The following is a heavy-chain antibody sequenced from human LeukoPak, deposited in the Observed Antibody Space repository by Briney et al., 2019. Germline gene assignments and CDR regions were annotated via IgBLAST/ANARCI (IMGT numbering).Heavy chain of an antibody. CDR1: GGSISSYY. CDR2: IYYSGST. D-gene: IGHD1-26*01. J-gene: IGHJ3*02. V-gene: IGHV4-59*01. CDR3: ARGGRWELPRPYDCDI. Sequence: SETLSLTCTVSGGSISSYYRSWIRQPPGKGLEWIGYIYYSGSTNYKSSLKSRVTISVDTSKNQFSLKLSSVTAAGTAVYYCARGGRWELPRPYDCDIWGQGTMVTVSS.